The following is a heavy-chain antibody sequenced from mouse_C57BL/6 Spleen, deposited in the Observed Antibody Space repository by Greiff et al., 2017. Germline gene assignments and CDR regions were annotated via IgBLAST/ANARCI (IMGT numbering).Heavy chain of an antibody. CDR1: GFTFSDYG. Sequence: EVKLVESGGGLVKPGGSLKLSCAASGFTFSDYGMQWVRQAPEKGLEWVAYISSGSSTIYYADTVKGRFTISRDNAKNTLFLQMTSLRSEDTAMYYCARGLGPYFDYWGQGTTLTVSS. CDR2: ISSGSSTI. J-gene: IGHJ2*01. D-gene: IGHD4-1*01. CDR3: ARGLGPYFDY. V-gene: IGHV5-17*01.